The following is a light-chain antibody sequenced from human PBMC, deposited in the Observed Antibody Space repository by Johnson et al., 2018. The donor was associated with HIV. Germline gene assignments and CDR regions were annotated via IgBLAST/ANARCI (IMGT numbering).Light chain of an antibody. CDR1: NSNIGNNY. CDR3: GTWDYSLSGYV. V-gene: IGLV1-51*01. CDR2: DNN. Sequence: LTQPPSVSAAPGQKVTISCSGSNSNIGNNYVSWYQQLPGTAPKLLIYDNNKRPSGIPDRFSCSKSGTSATLCITGLQTGDEADYYCGTWDYSLSGYVFGSGTKVTVL. J-gene: IGLJ1*01.